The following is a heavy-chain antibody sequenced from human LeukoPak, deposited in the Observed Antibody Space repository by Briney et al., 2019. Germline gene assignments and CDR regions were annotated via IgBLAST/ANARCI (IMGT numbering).Heavy chain of an antibody. CDR3: ARDLGYSSGWTYWYFDL. CDR1: GGSISSYY. V-gene: IGHV4-4*07. D-gene: IGHD6-19*01. Sequence: SETLSLTCTVSGGSISSYYWSWIRQPAGKGLEWIGRTYTSGSTNYNPSLKSRVTMSVDTSKNQFSLKLSSVTAADTAVYYCARDLGYSSGWTYWYFDLWGRGTLVTVSS. J-gene: IGHJ2*01. CDR2: TYTSGST.